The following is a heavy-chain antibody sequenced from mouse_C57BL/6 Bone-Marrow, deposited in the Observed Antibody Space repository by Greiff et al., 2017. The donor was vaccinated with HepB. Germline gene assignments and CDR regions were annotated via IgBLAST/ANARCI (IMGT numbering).Heavy chain of an antibody. CDR2: IRLKSDNYAT. Sequence: EVKLMESGGGLVQPGGSMKLSCVASGFTFSNYWMNWVRQSPEKGLEWVAQIRLKSDNYATHYAESVKGRFTISRDDSKSSVYLQMNNLRAEDTGIYYCTGYYSVEAWFAYWGQGTLVTVSA. CDR3: TGYYSVEAWFAY. CDR1: GFTFSNYW. D-gene: IGHD1-1*01. J-gene: IGHJ3*01. V-gene: IGHV6-3*01.